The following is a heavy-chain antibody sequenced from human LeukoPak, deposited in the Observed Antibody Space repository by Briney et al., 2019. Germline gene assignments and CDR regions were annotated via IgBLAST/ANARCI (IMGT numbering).Heavy chain of an antibody. V-gene: IGHV3-30*04. CDR1: GFTFSSYA. D-gene: IGHD1-1*01. Sequence: GGSLRLSCAASGFTFSSYAMHWVRQAPGKGLEWVAVISYDGINKYYADSVKGRFTISRDNSKNTLYLQMNSLRAEDTAVYYCAREERENYFDYWGQGTLVTVSS. CDR3: AREERENYFDY. J-gene: IGHJ4*02. CDR2: ISYDGINK.